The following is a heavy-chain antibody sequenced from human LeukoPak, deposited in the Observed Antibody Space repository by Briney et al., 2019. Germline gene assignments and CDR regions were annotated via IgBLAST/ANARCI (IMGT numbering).Heavy chain of an antibody. Sequence: SETLSLTCAVYGGSFSGYYWSWIRQPPGKGLEWIGEINHSGSTNYNPSLKSRVTISVDTSKNQFSLKLSSVTAADTAVYYCAGILSSTSSVDYWGQGTLGTVSS. V-gene: IGHV4-34*01. J-gene: IGHJ4*02. CDR1: GGSFSGYY. CDR3: AGILSSTSSVDY. D-gene: IGHD2-2*01. CDR2: INHSGST.